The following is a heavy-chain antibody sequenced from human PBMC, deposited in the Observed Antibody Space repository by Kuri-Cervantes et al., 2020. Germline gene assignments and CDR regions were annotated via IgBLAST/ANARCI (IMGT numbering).Heavy chain of an antibody. D-gene: IGHD5-24*01. CDR2: ISYDGSNK. V-gene: IGHV3-30-3*01. CDR3: ARDRGGYPPSRYGMDV. Sequence: GESLKISCAASGFTFSSYAMHWVRQAPGKGLEWVAVISYDGSNKYYADSVKGRFTISRDNSKNTLYLQMNSLRDEDTAVYYCARDRGGYPPSRYGMDVWGQGTTVTVSS. CDR1: GFTFSSYA. J-gene: IGHJ6*02.